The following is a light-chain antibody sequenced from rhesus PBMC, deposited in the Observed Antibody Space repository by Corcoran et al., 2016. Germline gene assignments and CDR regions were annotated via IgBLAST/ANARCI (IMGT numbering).Light chain of an antibody. CDR3: QQYKDLLPT. CDR2: SAY. Sequence: EIVMTQSPATLSLSPGEPATLSCRASQSVGSYLAWYQQKPGQVPKLRVHSAYFRATGIPERFSGSGSRTAFTLTICSLGPEDVGVYPWQQYKDLLPTFGGGTKVVIK. V-gene: IGKV3-40*03. J-gene: IGKJ4*01. CDR1: QSVGSY.